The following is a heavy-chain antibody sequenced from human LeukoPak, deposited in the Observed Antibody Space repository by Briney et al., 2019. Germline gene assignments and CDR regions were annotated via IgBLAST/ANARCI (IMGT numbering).Heavy chain of an antibody. CDR1: GGSFSGYY. J-gene: IGHJ4*02. Sequence: SETLSLTCAVYGGSFSGYYWSWIRQHPGKGLEWIGYIYYSGSTYYNPSLKSRVTISVDTSKNRFSLKLSSVTAADTAVYYCARGGYFDWLSRWGQGTLVTVSS. D-gene: IGHD3-9*01. CDR2: IYYSGST. V-gene: IGHV4-31*11. CDR3: ARGGYFDWLSR.